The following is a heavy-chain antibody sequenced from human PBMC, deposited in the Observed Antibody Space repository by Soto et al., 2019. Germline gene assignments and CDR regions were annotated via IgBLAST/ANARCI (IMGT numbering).Heavy chain of an antibody. CDR2: ISSSSSYI. Sequence: PGGSLRLSCAASGFTFSSYSMNWVRQAPGKGLEWVSSISSSSSYIYYADSVKGRFTISRDNSKNTLYLQMNSLRAEDTAVYYCARQRTYYYYGMDVWGQGTTVTVSS. D-gene: IGHD1-7*01. CDR3: ARQRTYYYYGMDV. CDR1: GFTFSSYS. V-gene: IGHV3-21*04. J-gene: IGHJ6*02.